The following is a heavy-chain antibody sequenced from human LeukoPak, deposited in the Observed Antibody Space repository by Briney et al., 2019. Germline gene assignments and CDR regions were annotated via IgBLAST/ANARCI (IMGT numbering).Heavy chain of an antibody. D-gene: IGHD2-15*01. CDR3: ARELVVAAIHYFDY. CDR2: IYYSGST. V-gene: IGHV4-39*07. CDR1: GGSISSSSYY. J-gene: IGHJ4*02. Sequence: SETLSLTCTVSGGSISSSSYYWGWIRQPPGKGLEWIGSIYYSGSTYYNPSLKSRVTISVDTSKNQFSLKLSSVTAADTAVYYCARELVVAAIHYFDYWGQGTLVTVSS.